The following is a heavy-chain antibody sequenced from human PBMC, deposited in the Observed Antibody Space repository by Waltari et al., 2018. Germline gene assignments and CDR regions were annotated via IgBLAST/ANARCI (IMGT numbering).Heavy chain of an antibody. CDR2: IIPSFGTA. V-gene: IGHV1-69*08. D-gene: IGHD6-13*01. Sequence: QVQLVQSGAEVKKPGSSVKVSCKASGGTFSSYAISWVRQAPGQGLEWMGRIIPSFGTANYAQKFQGRVTITADKSTSTAYMELSSLRSEDTAVYYCARDIAAAGTDNWFDPWGQGTLVTVSS. CDR3: ARDIAAAGTDNWFDP. CDR1: GGTFSSYA. J-gene: IGHJ5*02.